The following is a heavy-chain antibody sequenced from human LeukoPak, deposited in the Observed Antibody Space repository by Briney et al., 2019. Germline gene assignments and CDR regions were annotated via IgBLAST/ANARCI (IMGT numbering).Heavy chain of an antibody. J-gene: IGHJ6*03. Sequence: PSQTQSLTCTVSGGSISSGSYYWSWIRQPAGKGLEWIGRIYTSGSTNYNPSLKSRVTISVDTSKNQFSLKLSSVTAADTAVYYCARVKVRYCSSTSCSYTYYYYYMDVWGKGTTVTVSS. CDR1: GGSISSGSYY. CDR2: IYTSGST. CDR3: ARVKVRYCSSTSCSYTYYYYYMDV. V-gene: IGHV4-61*02. D-gene: IGHD2-2*01.